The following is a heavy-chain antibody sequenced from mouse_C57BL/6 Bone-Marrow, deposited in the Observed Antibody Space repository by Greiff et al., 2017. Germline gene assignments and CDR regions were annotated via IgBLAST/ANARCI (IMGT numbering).Heavy chain of an antibody. D-gene: IGHD2-3*01. CDR1: GFTFSSYG. Sequence: DVKLQESGGDLVKPGGSLKLSCAASGFTFSSYGMSWVRQTPDKRLEWVATISSGGSYTYYPDSVKGRFTISRDNAKNTLYLQMSSLKSEDTAMYYCARMMVAWFAYWGQGTLVTVSA. CDR3: ARMMVAWFAY. V-gene: IGHV5-6*02. CDR2: ISSGGSYT. J-gene: IGHJ3*01.